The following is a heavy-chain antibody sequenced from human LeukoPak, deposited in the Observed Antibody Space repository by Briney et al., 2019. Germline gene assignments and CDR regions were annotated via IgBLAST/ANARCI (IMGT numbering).Heavy chain of an antibody. CDR2: ISSSSGTI. CDR1: GFTFSSYS. J-gene: IGHJ4*02. V-gene: IGHV3-48*01. Sequence: GGSLRLSCAASGFTFSSYSMSWVRQAPGKGLEWISYISSSSGTIYYADSVKGRFTISRDNAKNSLYLQMGSLRAEDTAVYYCARRGEETPPYYSDYWGQGTLVTVSS. CDR3: ARRGEETPPYYSDY.